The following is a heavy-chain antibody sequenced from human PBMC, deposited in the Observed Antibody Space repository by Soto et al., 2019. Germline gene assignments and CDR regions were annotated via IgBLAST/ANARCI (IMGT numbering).Heavy chain of an antibody. J-gene: IGHJ4*02. CDR3: AGNWR. CDR2: ISSTSDST. CDR1: GLTISTST. Sequence: EVQLLESGGDKVQPGGSLRLSCTASGLTISTSTMSWVRQAPGKGLEWLAEISSTSDSTDYADSVKGRFIISRDSSKNTLYLQMNTLRDDDTVEYYCAGNWRWGQGTLVTVSS. V-gene: IGHV3-23*01.